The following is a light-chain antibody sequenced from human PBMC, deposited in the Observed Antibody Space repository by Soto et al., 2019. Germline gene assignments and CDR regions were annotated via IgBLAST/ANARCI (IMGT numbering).Light chain of an antibody. CDR3: QQLRMYPST. CDR2: GAS. J-gene: IGKJ4*01. CDR1: QSVSSSY. V-gene: IGKV3-20*01. Sequence: IVLTQSPGTLSLSPWERATLSCRASQSVSSSYLAWYQQKPGQAPRLLIYGASSRATGIPARFSGSGSGTDFALTITSLQAEDFATYYCQQLRMYPSTFGGGTKVDIK.